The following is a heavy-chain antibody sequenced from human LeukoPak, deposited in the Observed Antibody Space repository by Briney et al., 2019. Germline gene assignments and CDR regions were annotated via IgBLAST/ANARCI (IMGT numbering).Heavy chain of an antibody. D-gene: IGHD6-6*01. CDR1: GFIFSSYG. Sequence: GGSLRLSCAASGFIFSSYGMHWVRQAPGKGLEWVAVISYDGTNKYYADSVKGRFTISRDNHKNTLYLQMNSLRSEDTAVYYCAKDPPRLGSSSAGIDYWGQGTLVTVSS. CDR3: AKDPPRLGSSSAGIDY. V-gene: IGHV3-30*18. CDR2: ISYDGTNK. J-gene: IGHJ4*02.